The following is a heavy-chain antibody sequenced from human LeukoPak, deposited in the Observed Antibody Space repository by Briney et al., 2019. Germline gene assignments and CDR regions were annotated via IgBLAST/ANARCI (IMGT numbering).Heavy chain of an antibody. Sequence: SETLSLTCTVSGASIGSYFWSWIRQPPGKGLEWIGYIYYGGGTNYNPSFESRITISVDTSKNQISLNLTSVTAADMAIYYCARERGDYDSDNWFDSWGQGTLVTVSS. V-gene: IGHV4-59*01. CDR3: ARERGDYDSDNWFDS. D-gene: IGHD4-17*01. CDR2: IYYGGGT. J-gene: IGHJ5*01. CDR1: GASIGSYF.